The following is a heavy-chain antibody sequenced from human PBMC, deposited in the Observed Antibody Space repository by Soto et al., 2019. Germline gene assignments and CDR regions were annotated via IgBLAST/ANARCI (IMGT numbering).Heavy chain of an antibody. J-gene: IGHJ4*02. CDR1: GFTFSSYT. Sequence: GGSLRLSCAASGFTFSSYTLNWVRRAPGKGLEWVATSSDRRTGNTHYSDSVRGRFTLSRDYSRNILFLQMDSLRADDTALYYCTTWLTARFDYWGRGTQVTVSS. V-gene: IGHV3-23*01. CDR3: TTWLTARFDY. CDR2: SSDRRTGNT. D-gene: IGHD2-21*02.